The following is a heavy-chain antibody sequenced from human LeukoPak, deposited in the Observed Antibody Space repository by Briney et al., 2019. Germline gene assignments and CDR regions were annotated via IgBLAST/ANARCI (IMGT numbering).Heavy chain of an antibody. V-gene: IGHV4-59*01. Sequence: SETLSPTCTVSGGSISSYYWSWIRQPPGKGLEWIGYIYYSGSTNYNPSLKSRVTISVDTSKNQFSLKLSSVTAADTAVYYCARGITFGGVIGNFDYWGQGTLVTVSS. CDR1: GGSISSYY. D-gene: IGHD3-16*02. CDR3: ARGITFGGVIGNFDY. CDR2: IYYSGST. J-gene: IGHJ4*02.